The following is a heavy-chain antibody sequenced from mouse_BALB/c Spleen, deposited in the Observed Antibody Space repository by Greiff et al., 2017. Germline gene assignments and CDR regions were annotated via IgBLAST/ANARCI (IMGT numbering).Heavy chain of an antibody. J-gene: IGHJ3*01. D-gene: IGHD2-3*01. Sequence: DVMLVESGGGLVQPGGSLKLSCAASGFTFSSYGMSWVRQTPDKRLELVATINSNGGSTYYPDSVKGRFTISRDNAKNTLYLQMSSLKSEDTAMYYCARERWESGCAHSGEGGLVTVSA. CDR1: GFTFSSYG. CDR2: INSNGGST. V-gene: IGHV5-6-3*01. CDR3: ARERWESGCAH.